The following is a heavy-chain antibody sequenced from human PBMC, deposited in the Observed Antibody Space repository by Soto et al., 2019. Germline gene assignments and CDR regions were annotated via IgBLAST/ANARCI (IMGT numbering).Heavy chain of an antibody. Sequence: XSVKVSCKASVYTFTSYGISWVRQAPGQGLEWMGWISAYNGNINYAQMLQGRVTVTTDTSTSTAYMELRSLRPDDTAVYYCARDEDSGWNYFDYWGQGTLVTVSS. J-gene: IGHJ4*02. V-gene: IGHV1-18*01. CDR3: ARDEDSGWNYFDY. CDR1: VYTFTSYG. D-gene: IGHD6-19*01. CDR2: ISAYNGNI.